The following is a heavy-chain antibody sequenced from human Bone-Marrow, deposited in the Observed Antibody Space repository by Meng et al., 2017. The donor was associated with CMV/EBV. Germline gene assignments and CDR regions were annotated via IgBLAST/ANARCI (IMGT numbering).Heavy chain of an antibody. Sequence: LSLTCAASGFTFSSYTMHWVRQAPGKGLEWVALISYDESNKYYADSVKGRFTISRDNSKNMLYLQMNSLSAEDTAVFYCARDPLIDYYASGSYTFDYWGQGTLATVSS. V-gene: IGHV3-30*04. D-gene: IGHD3-10*01. CDR1: GFTFSSYT. J-gene: IGHJ4*02. CDR3: ARDPLIDYYASGSYTFDY. CDR2: ISYDESNK.